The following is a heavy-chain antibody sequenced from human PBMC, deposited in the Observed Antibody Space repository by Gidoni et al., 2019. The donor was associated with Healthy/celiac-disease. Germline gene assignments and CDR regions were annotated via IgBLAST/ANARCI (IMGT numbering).Heavy chain of an antibody. Sequence: EVQLVESGGGLVKPGGSLRLSCAASGFTFSNAWMNWVRQAPGKGLGWVGRIKSKTDGGTTDYAAPVKGRFTISRDDSKNTLYLQMNSLKTEDTAVYYCTTTYSYYDFWSGYYTGTGLDYWGQGTLVTVSS. CDR2: IKSKTDGGTT. CDR3: TTTYSYYDFWSGYYTGTGLDY. V-gene: IGHV3-15*07. D-gene: IGHD3-3*01. CDR1: GFTFSNAW. J-gene: IGHJ4*02.